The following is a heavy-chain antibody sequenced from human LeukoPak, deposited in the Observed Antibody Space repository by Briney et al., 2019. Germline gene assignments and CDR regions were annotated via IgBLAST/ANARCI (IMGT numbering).Heavy chain of an antibody. D-gene: IGHD3-10*01. Sequence: GGSLRLSCAASGFTFSSHWMHWVRQAPGKGLVWVSRINSDGSSTSYADSVKGRFTISRDNAKKTLYLQMNSLRAEDTAVYYCARKVGSGSYNYYMDVWGKGTTATVSS. CDR1: GFTFSSHW. CDR3: ARKVGSGSYNYYMDV. V-gene: IGHV3-74*01. CDR2: INSDGSST. J-gene: IGHJ6*03.